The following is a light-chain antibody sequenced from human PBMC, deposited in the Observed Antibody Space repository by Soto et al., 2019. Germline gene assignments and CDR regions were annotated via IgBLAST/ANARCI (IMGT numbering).Light chain of an antibody. CDR1: QSVDSN. V-gene: IGKV3D-15*01. CDR3: QHRANWPLT. Sequence: EIVMTQSPATLSVSPGERATLSCRASQSVDSNLAWYQQKPGQAPRLLIFGASTRATGIPARFSGSGSGTDFTLTISSLQSEDFALYYCQHRANWPLTFGGGTKVEI. CDR2: GAS. J-gene: IGKJ4*01.